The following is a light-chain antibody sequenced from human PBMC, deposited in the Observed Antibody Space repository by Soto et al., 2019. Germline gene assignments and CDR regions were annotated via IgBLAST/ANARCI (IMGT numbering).Light chain of an antibody. CDR2: GAS. CDR3: QQYHIWPSWT. CDR1: QSVSSN. V-gene: IGKV3-15*01. Sequence: VLTQSPGTLSLPPGERATLSCRASQSVSSNLAWYQQKPGQAPRLLIYGASTRATGIPARFSGSGSGTDFTLTISSLQSEDFAVYFCQQYHIWPSWTVGQGNKVDIK. J-gene: IGKJ1*01.